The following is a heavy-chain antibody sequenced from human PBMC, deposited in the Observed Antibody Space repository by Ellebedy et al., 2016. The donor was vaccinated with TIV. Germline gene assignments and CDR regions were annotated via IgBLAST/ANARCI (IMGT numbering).Heavy chain of an antibody. V-gene: IGHV1-24*01. CDR1: GYTLTELS. J-gene: IGHJ4*02. D-gene: IGHD1-14*01. CDR3: ATSPLVAGIRYYFDY. CDR2: FDPEDGET. Sequence: AASVKVSCKVSGYTLTELSMHWVRQAPGKGLEWMGGFDPEDGETIYAQKFQGRVTMTEDTSTDTAYMELSSLRSEDTAVYYCATSPLVAGIRYYFDYWGQGTLVTVSS.